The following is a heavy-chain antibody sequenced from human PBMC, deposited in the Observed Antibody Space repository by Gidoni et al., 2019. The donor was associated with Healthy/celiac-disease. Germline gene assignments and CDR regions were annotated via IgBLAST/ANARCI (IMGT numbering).Heavy chain of an antibody. J-gene: IGHJ4*02. D-gene: IGHD4-17*01. CDR3: ARCYGDYYYYFDD. CDR2: IDNRGST. CDR1: GCSISSGGYD. Sequence: QVHLPESGPGLVKPSQTLSPPCTVSGCSISSGGYDRRWLRQHPGAGLEWIAYIDNRGSTYSNPSLKSRVTISVDTSKNQFSLQLSSVTAADTAVYYCARCYGDYYYYFDDWGQGPLVTVSS. V-gene: IGHV4-31*03.